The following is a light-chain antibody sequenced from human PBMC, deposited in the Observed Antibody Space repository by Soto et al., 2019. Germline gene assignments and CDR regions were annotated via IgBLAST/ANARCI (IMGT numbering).Light chain of an antibody. CDR1: QSVSSSY. CDR3: QQYGGSPPYT. Sequence: EIVLTQSPGTLSLSPGERVTLSCRASQSVSSSYLAGYQQKPAQAPRLLIYGASNRATGIPDRFSGSGSGTDFTITITRLEPEDFAVYYCQQYGGSPPYTFGQGTKLEIK. V-gene: IGKV3-20*01. CDR2: GAS. J-gene: IGKJ2*01.